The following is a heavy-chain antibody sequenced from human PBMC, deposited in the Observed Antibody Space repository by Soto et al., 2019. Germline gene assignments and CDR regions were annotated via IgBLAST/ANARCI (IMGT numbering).Heavy chain of an antibody. V-gene: IGHV1-3*01. CDR3: ARDPTTVTAFYYYGMDV. Sequence: ASVKVSCKASGYTFTSYAMHWVRQAPGQRLEWMGWINAGNGNTKYSQKFQGRVTITRDTSASTAYMELSSLRSEDTAVYYCARDPTTVTAFYYYGMDVWGQGTTVTVSS. CDR1: GYTFTSYA. J-gene: IGHJ6*02. CDR2: INAGNGNT. D-gene: IGHD4-17*01.